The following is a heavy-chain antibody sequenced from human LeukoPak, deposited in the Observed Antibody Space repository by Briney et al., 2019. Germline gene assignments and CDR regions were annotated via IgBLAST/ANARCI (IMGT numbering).Heavy chain of an antibody. CDR3: ARDRAPWIQLWLPRYYFDY. CDR1: GYTFTGYY. CDR2: INPNSGGT. Sequence: ASVKVSCKASGYTFTGYYMHWVGQAPGQGVAGMGGINPNSGGTNYAQKLQGRVTMTRDTSISTAYLELSRLRSDDTAVYYCARDRAPWIQLWLPRYYFDYWGQGTLVTVSS. D-gene: IGHD5-18*01. J-gene: IGHJ4*02. V-gene: IGHV1-2*02.